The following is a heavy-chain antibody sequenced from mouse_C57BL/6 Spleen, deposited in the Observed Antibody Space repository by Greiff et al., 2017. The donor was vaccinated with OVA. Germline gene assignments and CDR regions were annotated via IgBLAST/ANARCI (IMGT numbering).Heavy chain of an antibody. CDR3: TRDGSYSNYGGFAY. J-gene: IGHJ3*01. D-gene: IGHD2-5*01. CDR2: ISSGGDYI. V-gene: IGHV5-9-1*02. CDR1: GFTFSSYA. Sequence: EVNVVESGEGLVKPGGSLKLSCAASGFTFSSYAMSWVRQTPEKRLEWVAYISSGGDYIYYADTVKGRFPLSRDNARNTLYLQMSSLKSEYTAMYYCTRDGSYSNYGGFAYWGQGALVTVSA.